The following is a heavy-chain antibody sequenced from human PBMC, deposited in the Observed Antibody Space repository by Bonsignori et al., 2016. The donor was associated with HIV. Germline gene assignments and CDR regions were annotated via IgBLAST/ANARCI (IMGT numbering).Heavy chain of an antibody. J-gene: IGHJ6*03. D-gene: IGHD6-19*01. CDR1: GGTFSSYA. Sequence: SVKVSCKASGGTFSSYAISWVRQAPGQGLEWMGGIIPILGIANYAQKFQGRVTITADKSTSTAYMELSSLRSEDTAVYYCARDLLTAVAGIGRPSGIYYMDVWGKGTTVTVSS. CDR2: IIPILGIA. V-gene: IGHV1-69*10. CDR3: ARDLLTAVAGIGRPSGIYYMDV.